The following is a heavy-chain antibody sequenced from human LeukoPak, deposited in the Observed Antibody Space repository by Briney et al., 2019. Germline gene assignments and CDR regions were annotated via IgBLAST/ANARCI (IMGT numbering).Heavy chain of an antibody. CDR2: ISAYNGNT. D-gene: IGHD3-22*01. V-gene: IGHV1-18*01. CDR1: GYTFTSYG. CDR3: AREPTYYYDSSGYPSGGSDY. Sequence: ASVKVSCKASGYTFTSYGISWVRQAPGQGLEWMGWISAYNGNTNYAQKLQGRVTMTTDTSTSIAYMELRSLRSDDTAVYYCAREPTYYYDSSGYPSGGSDYWGQGTLVTVSS. J-gene: IGHJ4*02.